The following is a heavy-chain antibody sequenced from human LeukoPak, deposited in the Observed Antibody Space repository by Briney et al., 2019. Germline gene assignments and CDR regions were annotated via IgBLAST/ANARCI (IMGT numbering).Heavy chain of an antibody. CDR3: ARDPLSIVVVPAAMGLDY. D-gene: IGHD2-2*01. J-gene: IGHJ4*02. V-gene: IGHV1-2*02. CDR2: INPNSGGT. CDR1: GYTFTGYY. Sequence: ASVKVSCKASGYTFTGYYMHWVRQAPGQGLEWMGWINPNSGGTNYAQKFQGRVTMTRDTSISTAYMELSRLRSDDTAAYYCARDPLSIVVVPAAMGLDYWGQGTLVTVSS.